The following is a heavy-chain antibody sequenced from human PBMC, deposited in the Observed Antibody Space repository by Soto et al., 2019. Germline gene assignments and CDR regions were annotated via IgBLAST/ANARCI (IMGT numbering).Heavy chain of an antibody. CDR1: SGSISSGDYY. V-gene: IGHV4-30-4*01. D-gene: IGHD3-22*01. Sequence: QVQLQESGPGLVKPSQTLSLTCTVSSGSISSGDYYWSWIRQPPGKGLEWIGYIYNTGSTYYNPSLNTRVTISMDTSKNQFSLKLTSVTAADTAVYYCARGAYDSSGYYRYKWFDTWGQGTLVTVSS. CDR2: IYNTGST. CDR3: ARGAYDSSGYYRYKWFDT. J-gene: IGHJ5*02.